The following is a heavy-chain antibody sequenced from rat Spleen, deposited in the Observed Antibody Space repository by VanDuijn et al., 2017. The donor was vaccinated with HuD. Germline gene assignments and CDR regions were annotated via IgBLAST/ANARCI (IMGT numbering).Heavy chain of an antibody. CDR3: ARADSSYRMFAY. J-gene: IGHJ3*01. CDR2: ISNGGSNS. V-gene: IGHV5S13*01. Sequence: EVQLVESGGGLVQPGRSMKLSCIASGFTFSNYGMTWVRQAPTKGLEWVTSISNGGSNSYYGDSVKGRFTASRDNEKNTLYLQMDSLRSEDTATYYCARADSSYRMFAYWGQGTLVTVSS. D-gene: IGHD1-2*01. CDR1: GFTFSNYG.